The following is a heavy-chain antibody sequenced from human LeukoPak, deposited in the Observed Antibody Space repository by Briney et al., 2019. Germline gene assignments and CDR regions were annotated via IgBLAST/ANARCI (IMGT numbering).Heavy chain of an antibody. CDR3: ANLPRGDY. CDR1: GLTFSRNY. Sequence: GGSLRLSCAASGLTFSRNYMSWVRQAPGKGLEWVSVIYSGGNTYYADFVKGRFTISRDSSKNTLYLQINSLTAEDTAVYYCANLPRGDYWGLGTLVTVSS. J-gene: IGHJ4*02. CDR2: IYSGGNT. V-gene: IGHV3-53*01. D-gene: IGHD3-10*01.